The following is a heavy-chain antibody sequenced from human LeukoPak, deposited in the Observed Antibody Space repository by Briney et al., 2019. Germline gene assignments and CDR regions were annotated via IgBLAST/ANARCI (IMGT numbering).Heavy chain of an antibody. V-gene: IGHV4-39*06. J-gene: IGHJ6*03. CDR3: ARVTRYDNSRDNYYMDV. CDR2: IHYSGTV. Sequence: SETLSLTCTVSDGSISGTPYYWGWFRQPPGKGPEWIGNIHYSGTVYYNPSLKSRVTISVDTSKNQLPLKVSSVTAADTAVYFCARVTRYDNSRDNYYMDVWGKGTTVTVSS. D-gene: IGHD4-17*01. CDR1: DGSISGTPYY.